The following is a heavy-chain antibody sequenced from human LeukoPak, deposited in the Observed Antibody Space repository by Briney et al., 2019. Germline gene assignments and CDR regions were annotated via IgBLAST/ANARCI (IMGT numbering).Heavy chain of an antibody. V-gene: IGHV1-2*02. CDR1: GYTFTGYY. Sequence: GASVKVSCKASGYTFTGYYMHWVRQAPGQGLEWMGWINPNSGDTDYAQKFQGRVTMTRDTSISTTHMEVTGLRSDDAAVYYCARGIAAAGTPFDYWGQGTLVTVSS. CDR2: INPNSGDT. D-gene: IGHD6-13*01. J-gene: IGHJ4*02. CDR3: ARGIAAAGTPFDY.